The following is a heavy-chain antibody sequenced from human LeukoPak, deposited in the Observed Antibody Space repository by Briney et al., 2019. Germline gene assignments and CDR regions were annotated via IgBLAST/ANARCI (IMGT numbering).Heavy chain of an antibody. CDR3: AKVAAYSSAWET. Sequence: PSETLSLTCTVSGGSISSYYWSWIRQPPGKGLEWIGYIYYSGSTNYSPSLKSRVTISVDTSKNQFSLKLSSVTAADTAVYYCAKVAAYSSAWETWGQGTLVTVSS. V-gene: IGHV4-59*08. CDR1: GGSISSYY. CDR2: IYYSGST. D-gene: IGHD6-19*01. J-gene: IGHJ5*02.